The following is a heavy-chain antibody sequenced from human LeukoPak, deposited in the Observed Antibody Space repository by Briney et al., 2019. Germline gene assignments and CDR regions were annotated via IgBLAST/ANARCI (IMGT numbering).Heavy chain of an antibody. J-gene: IGHJ4*02. Sequence: GGSLRLSCAASGFTVSSNYMSWVRQAPGKGLEWVATINQNGGVKYYVDSVKGRFTISRDNAKTSLFLQMNSLRIDDTAMYYCTRTVNSASDFWGQGTLVTVSS. CDR1: GFTVSSNY. D-gene: IGHD4-23*01. V-gene: IGHV3-7*03. CDR3: TRTVNSASDF. CDR2: INQNGGVK.